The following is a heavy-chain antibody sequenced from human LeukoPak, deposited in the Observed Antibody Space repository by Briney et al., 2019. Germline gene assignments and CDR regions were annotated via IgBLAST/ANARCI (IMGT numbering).Heavy chain of an antibody. CDR1: GYTFTDYY. D-gene: IGHD1-26*01. CDR2: INPNSGAT. CDR3: ARIRGGNNYHFDY. J-gene: IGHJ4*02. V-gene: IGHV1-2*02. Sequence: ASVKVSCKASGYTFTDYYIHWVRQPAVQGLEWMGWINPNSGATNYAQKFQGSVTMTKDTSISTGYMELSRLRSDDTAVYYCARIRGGNNYHFDYWGQGTLVTVSS.